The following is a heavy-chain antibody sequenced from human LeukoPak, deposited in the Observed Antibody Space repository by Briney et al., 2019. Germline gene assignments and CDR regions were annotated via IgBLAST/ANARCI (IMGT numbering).Heavy chain of an antibody. V-gene: IGHV1-69*13. CDR3: ARVPLSYCSSTSCAIDY. D-gene: IGHD2-2*01. CDR1: GGTFSSYA. Sequence: SVTVSCKASGGTFSSYAISWVRQAPGQGLEWMGGIIPIFGTANYAQKFQGRVTITADESTSTAYMELSSLRSEDTAVYYCARVPLSYCSSTSCAIDYWGQGTLVTVSS. J-gene: IGHJ4*02. CDR2: IIPIFGTA.